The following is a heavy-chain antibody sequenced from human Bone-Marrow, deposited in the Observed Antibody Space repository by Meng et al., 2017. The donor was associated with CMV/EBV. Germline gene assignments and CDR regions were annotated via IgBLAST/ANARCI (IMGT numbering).Heavy chain of an antibody. CDR2: IQYDGSNK. V-gene: IGHV3-30*02. J-gene: IGHJ4*02. D-gene: IGHD2-2*01. CDR1: GFTFSSYG. Sequence: GESLKISCAASGFTFSSYGMHWVRQAPGKGLEWVAFIQYDGSNKYYADSVKGRFTISRDNSKNTLYLQMNSLRAEDTAVYYCARVVPAAIGGWYWGQGTLVTVSS. CDR3: ARVVPAAIGGWY.